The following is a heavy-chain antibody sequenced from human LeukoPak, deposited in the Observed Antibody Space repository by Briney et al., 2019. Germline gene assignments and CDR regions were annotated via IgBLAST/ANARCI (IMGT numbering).Heavy chain of an antibody. Sequence: PGGSLRLSCTASGFIFSSYWMSWVRQAPGKGLEWVANIKPNEGEKHSVDSVKGRFTISRDNAKNSLYLQMNSLRAEDTAVYYCARDLSRLPTSGRFDSWGQGTLVTVSS. CDR1: GFIFSSYW. CDR2: IKPNEGEK. CDR3: ARDLSRLPTSGRFDS. J-gene: IGHJ4*02. V-gene: IGHV3-7*03. D-gene: IGHD3-16*01.